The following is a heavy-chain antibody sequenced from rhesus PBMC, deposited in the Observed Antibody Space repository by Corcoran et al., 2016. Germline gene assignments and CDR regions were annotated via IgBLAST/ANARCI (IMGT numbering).Heavy chain of an antibody. J-gene: IGHJ5-2*02. CDR3: TRSYYDSGYPGGSLDV. CDR1: GFTFSNHY. D-gene: IGHD3-28*01. V-gene: IGHV3-6*01. Sequence: EVQLVESGGGLVQPGGSLRVSCAASGFTFSNHYMYWVRQAPGTGREWGGFIRSKAYGETAEYAASVKGRLTISRDDSKSIAYLQMSSLKTEDTAVYYCTRSYYDSGYPGGSLDVWGRGVLVTVSS. CDR2: IRSKAYGETA.